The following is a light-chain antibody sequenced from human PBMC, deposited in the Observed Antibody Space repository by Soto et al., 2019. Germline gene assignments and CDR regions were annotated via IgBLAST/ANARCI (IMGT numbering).Light chain of an antibody. CDR2: DAS. Sequence: EIVLTQSPGTLSLSPGERATLSCRASQSVSSNFLAWYQQKPGQAPRLLIYDASNRATGIPDRFSGSGSGTDFTFTISRLEPEDFAVYYCQQFGSSPRTVGQGTKV. V-gene: IGKV3-20*01. CDR1: QSVSSNF. CDR3: QQFGSSPRT. J-gene: IGKJ1*01.